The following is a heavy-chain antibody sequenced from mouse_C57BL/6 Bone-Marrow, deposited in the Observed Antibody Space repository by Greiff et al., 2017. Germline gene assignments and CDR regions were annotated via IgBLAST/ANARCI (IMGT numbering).Heavy chain of an antibody. J-gene: IGHJ2*01. V-gene: IGHV5-16*01. CDR3: ARDGDGYYFDY. D-gene: IGHD3-3*01. Sequence: EVKLVESEGGLVQPGSSMKLSCTASGFTFSDYYMAWVRQVPEKGLEWVANINYDGSSTYYLDSLKSRFIISRDNAKNILYLQMSSLKSEDTATYYCARDGDGYYFDYWGQGTTRTVSS. CDR2: INYDGSST. CDR1: GFTFSDYY.